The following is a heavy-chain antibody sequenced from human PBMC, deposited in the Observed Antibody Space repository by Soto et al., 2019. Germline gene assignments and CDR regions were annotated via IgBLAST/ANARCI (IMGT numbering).Heavy chain of an antibody. Sequence: QIQLQESGPGLVKPSGTVSLTCTVSGGSISSTNWWSWVRQPPGMGLEWIGDIHHGGSIKFNSSLESRISMSADKSKNQFSLKLHSVTAADTAVYFCARLRTSVLAQSVTPNFDSWGQGTLVTVSS. CDR1: GGSISSTNW. V-gene: IGHV4-4*02. CDR2: IHHGGSI. D-gene: IGHD5-18*01. J-gene: IGHJ4*02. CDR3: ARLRTSVLAQSVTPNFDS.